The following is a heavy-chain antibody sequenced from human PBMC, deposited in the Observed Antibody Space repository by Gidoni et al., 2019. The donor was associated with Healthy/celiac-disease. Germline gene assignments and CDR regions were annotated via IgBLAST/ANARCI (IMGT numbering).Heavy chain of an antibody. J-gene: IGHJ5*02. D-gene: IGHD2-2*01. CDR3: AREGTSWNTGWFDP. CDR1: GFTFSDYY. V-gene: IGHV3-11*06. CDR2: ISSSSSYT. Sequence: QVQLVESGGGLVKPGGSLRLSCAASGFTFSDYYMSWIRQAPGKGLEWVSYISSSSSYTNYADSVKGRFTISRDNAKNSLYLQMNSLRAEDTAVYYCAREGTSWNTGWFDPWGQGTLVTVSS.